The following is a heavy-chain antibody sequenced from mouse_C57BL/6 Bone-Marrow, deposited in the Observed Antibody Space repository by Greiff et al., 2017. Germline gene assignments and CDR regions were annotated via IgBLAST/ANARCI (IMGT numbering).Heavy chain of an antibody. V-gene: IGHV3-6*01. J-gene: IGHJ3*01. CDR1: GYSITSGYY. CDR3: ASASAWFAY. Sequence: VQLKESGPGLVKPSQSLSLTCSVTGYSITSGYYWNWIRQFPGNKLEWMGYISYDGSNKYNPSLKNRISITRDPSKNQFFLKLNSLTTEDTATYYCASASAWFAYWGQGTLVPVSA. CDR2: ISYDGSN.